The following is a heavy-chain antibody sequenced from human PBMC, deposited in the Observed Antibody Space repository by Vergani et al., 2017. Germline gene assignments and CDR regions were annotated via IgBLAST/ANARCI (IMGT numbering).Heavy chain of an antibody. CDR2: ISYDGSNK. CDR3: ANSGDCYSSGSCYYYGMDV. J-gene: IGHJ6*02. Sequence: QVQLVESGGGVVQPGRSLRLSCAASGFTFSSYGMHWVRQAPGKGLEWVAVISYDGSNKYYVDSVKGRFTISRDNSKNTLYLQMNSLRAEDTAVYYCANSGDCYSSGSCYYYGMDVWGQGTTVTVSS. CDR1: GFTFSSYG. V-gene: IGHV3-30*18. D-gene: IGHD2-21*02.